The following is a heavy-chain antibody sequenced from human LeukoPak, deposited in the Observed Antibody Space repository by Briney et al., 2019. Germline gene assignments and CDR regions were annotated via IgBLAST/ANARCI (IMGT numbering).Heavy chain of an antibody. CDR1: GVSISNYY. V-gene: IGHV4-59*01. CDR2: IYYSEST. Sequence: SETLSLTCTVSGVSISNYYWSWIRQPPGKGLEWIGYIYYSESTNYNPSLKSRVTMSVDTSKRQVSVRLTSVTAADTAVYYCARAEPVGAARVLDYWGQGTLVTVSS. D-gene: IGHD1-26*01. CDR3: ARAEPVGAARVLDY. J-gene: IGHJ4*02.